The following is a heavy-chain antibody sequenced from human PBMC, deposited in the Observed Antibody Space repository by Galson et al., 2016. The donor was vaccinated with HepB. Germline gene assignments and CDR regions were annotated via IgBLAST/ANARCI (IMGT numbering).Heavy chain of an antibody. D-gene: IGHD3-22*01. Sequence: TLSLTCAVSGGSISSGGNSWSWIRQPPGKGLEWIGYMYHSGSMYYNPSLKRRVTISVDRSKNQFSLRLTSVTAADTAVYYCVKGSAYQKGGMDVWGQGTTVTVSS. J-gene: IGHJ6*02. CDR3: VKGSAYQKGGMDV. V-gene: IGHV4-30-2*01. CDR2: MYHSGSM. CDR1: GGSISSGGNS.